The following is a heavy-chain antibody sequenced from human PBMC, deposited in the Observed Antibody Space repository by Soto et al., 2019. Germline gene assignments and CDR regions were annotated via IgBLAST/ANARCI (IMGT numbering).Heavy chain of an antibody. V-gene: IGHV1-69*12. J-gene: IGHJ4*02. CDR2: IIPIFGTA. D-gene: IGHD3-10*01. CDR3: ARAPRYYGSGSYPSDY. Sequence: QVQLVQSGAEVKKPGSSVKVSCKASGGTFSSYAISWVRQAPGQGLEWMGGIIPIFGTANYAQKFQGRVTITADESTSTADSELSSLRSEDTAVYYCARAPRYYGSGSYPSDYWGQGTLVTVSS. CDR1: GGTFSSYA.